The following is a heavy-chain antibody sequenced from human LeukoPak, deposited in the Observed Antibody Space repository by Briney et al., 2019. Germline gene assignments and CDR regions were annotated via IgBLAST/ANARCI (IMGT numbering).Heavy chain of an antibody. Sequence: GGSLRLSCAASGFTFDDYAMHWVRQAPGKGLEWVSGISWNSGSIGYADSVKGRFTISRDNAKNSLYQQMNSLRAEDTALYYCAKDIAVAGMTFWYFDLWGRGTLVTVSS. CDR1: GFTFDDYA. CDR2: ISWNSGSI. D-gene: IGHD6-19*01. CDR3: AKDIAVAGMTFWYFDL. J-gene: IGHJ2*01. V-gene: IGHV3-9*01.